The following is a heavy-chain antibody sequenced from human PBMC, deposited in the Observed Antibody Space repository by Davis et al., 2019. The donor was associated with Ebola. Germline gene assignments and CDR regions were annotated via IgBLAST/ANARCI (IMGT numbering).Heavy chain of an antibody. Sequence: ASVKVSCKASGYTFTSYYMHWVRQAPGQGLEWMGIINPSGGSTSYAQKFQGRVTMTRDTSTSTVYMELSSLRSEDTAVYYCARDQRNWNYVSGYYYGMDVWGQGTTVTVSS. CDR2: INPSGGST. V-gene: IGHV1-46*01. J-gene: IGHJ6*02. D-gene: IGHD1-7*01. CDR3: ARDQRNWNYVSGYYYGMDV. CDR1: GYTFTSYY.